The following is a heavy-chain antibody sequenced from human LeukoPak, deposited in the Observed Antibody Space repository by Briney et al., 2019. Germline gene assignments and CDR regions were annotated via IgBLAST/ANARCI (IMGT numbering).Heavy chain of an antibody. CDR1: GFTVSSIY. V-gene: IGHV3-66*01. CDR3: VSSPVLRYFAY. Sequence: GGSLRLSCAASGFTVSSIYMTWVRQAPGKGLEWVSVIYTGGTYYADSVKGRFTISRDDSKNTLHLQMKSLRAEDTAAYYCVSSPVLRYFAYWGQGTLVSVSS. J-gene: IGHJ4*02. D-gene: IGHD3-9*01. CDR2: IYTGGT.